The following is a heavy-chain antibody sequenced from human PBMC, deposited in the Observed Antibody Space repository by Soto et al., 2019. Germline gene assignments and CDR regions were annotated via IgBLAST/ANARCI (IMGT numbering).Heavy chain of an antibody. CDR2: ISYDGSNK. J-gene: IGHJ4*02. D-gene: IGHD5-12*01. V-gene: IGHV3-30-3*01. CDR3: ARDGAVEMATIPARY. Sequence: GSLRLSCAASGFTFSSYAMHWVRQAPGKGLEWVAVISYDGSNKYYADSVKGRFTISRDNSKNTLYLQMNSLRAEDTAVYYCARDGAVEMATIPARYWGQGTLVTVSS. CDR1: GFTFSSYA.